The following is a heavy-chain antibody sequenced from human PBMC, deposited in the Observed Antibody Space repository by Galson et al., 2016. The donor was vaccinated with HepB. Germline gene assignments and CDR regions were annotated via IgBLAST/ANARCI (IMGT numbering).Heavy chain of an antibody. V-gene: IGHV4-34*01. Sequence: ETLSLTCEIYGASFSGFYWSWIRHSPGKGLEWIGEINRDGTTKYNPSLKSRVTISVDTSKNQFSLNLLSLIAAATVVYYCARATAYFSDSGEGWLDPWGQGSPVIVSS. CDR1: GASFSGFY. CDR3: ARATAYFSDSGEGWLDP. D-gene: IGHD3-10*01. J-gene: IGHJ5*02. CDR2: INRDGTT.